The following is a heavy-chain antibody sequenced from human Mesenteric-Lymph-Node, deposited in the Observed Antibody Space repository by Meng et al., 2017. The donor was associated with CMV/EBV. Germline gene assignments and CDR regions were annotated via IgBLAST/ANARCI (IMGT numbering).Heavy chain of an antibody. CDR2: INQDGTKM. V-gene: IGHV3-7*01. Sequence: GESLKISCAASGFTFSSYGMHWVRQAPGTGLEWVANINQDGTKMNYVASVKGRFTISRDNAKNSLYLEMNSLRVEDTAVYYCARRYFDLWGRGTLVTVSS. J-gene: IGHJ2*01. CDR1: GFTFSSYG. CDR3: ARRYFDL.